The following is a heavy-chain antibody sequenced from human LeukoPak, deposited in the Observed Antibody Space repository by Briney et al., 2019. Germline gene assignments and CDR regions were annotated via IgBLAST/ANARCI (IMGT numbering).Heavy chain of an antibody. J-gene: IGHJ4*02. Sequence: PGGSLRLSCAASGFTFSNSWMSWVRQAPGKGLEWVGGIKSKTDGGTTNYAAPVKGRFTISREESKNTRYREMNSLKTEDKAVYYCTTQTEGYFDYWDQGALVTVSS. CDR1: GFTFSNSW. V-gene: IGHV3-15*01. CDR3: TTQTEGYFDY. D-gene: IGHD1-1*01. CDR2: IKSKTDGGTT.